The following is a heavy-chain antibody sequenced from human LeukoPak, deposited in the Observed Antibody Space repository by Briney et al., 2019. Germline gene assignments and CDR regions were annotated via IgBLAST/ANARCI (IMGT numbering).Heavy chain of an antibody. V-gene: IGHV3-23*01. Sequence: GGSLRLSCGASGFIFGKYAMSWVRQAPGKGLEWVSAISGSGGSTYYADSVKGRFTISRDNSKNTLYLQMNRLRAEDTAVYYCAKDSTLTYDSSGYQDYWGQGTLVTVSS. D-gene: IGHD3-22*01. CDR3: AKDSTLTYDSSGYQDY. CDR1: GFIFGKYA. CDR2: ISGSGGST. J-gene: IGHJ4*02.